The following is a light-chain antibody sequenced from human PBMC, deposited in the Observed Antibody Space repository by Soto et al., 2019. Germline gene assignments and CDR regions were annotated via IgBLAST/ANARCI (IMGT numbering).Light chain of an antibody. Sequence: EIVLTQSPATLSLSPGERATPSFRARWSGCAWLPLWQQKPGQAPRLLISDTTNQATGIPARFSVSGYGTDFTLTISSLEPEDFAVYYCQQRSNWPPRITFGQGPRLEIK. V-gene: IGKV3-11*01. CDR2: DTT. CDR1: WSGCAW. J-gene: IGKJ5*01. CDR3: QQRSNWPPRIT.